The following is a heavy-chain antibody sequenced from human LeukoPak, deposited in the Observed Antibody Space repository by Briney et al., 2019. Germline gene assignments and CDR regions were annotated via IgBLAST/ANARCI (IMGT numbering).Heavy chain of an antibody. V-gene: IGHV3-23*01. CDR2: LSGSGAST. J-gene: IGHJ4*02. D-gene: IGHD5-18*01. CDR3: AKEGGTRGYSYGHAFEY. Sequence: GGSLRLSCAASGFTFSIYAMSWVRQAPGKGLEWVSTLSGSGASTYYADSVKGRFTISRDNSKNTLYLQMNSLRDEDTAVYYCAKEGGTRGYSYGHAFEYWGQGTLVTVSS. CDR1: GFTFSIYA.